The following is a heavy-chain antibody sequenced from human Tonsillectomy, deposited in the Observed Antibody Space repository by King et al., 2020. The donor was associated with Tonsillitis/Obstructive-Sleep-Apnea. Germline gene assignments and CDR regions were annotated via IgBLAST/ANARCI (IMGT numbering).Heavy chain of an antibody. CDR1: GFTFDDYA. J-gene: IGHJ3*02. CDR3: AKAQLGYCSSTSCYGAFDI. Sequence: VQLVESGGGLVQLGRSLRLSCAASGFTFDDYAMHWVRQAPGKGLEWVSGISWNSDNIGYADSVKGRFTISRDNAKNSLYLQMNSLRAEDTALYYCAKAQLGYCSSTSCYGAFDIWGQGTMVTVSS. V-gene: IGHV3-9*01. D-gene: IGHD2-2*01. CDR2: ISWNSDNI.